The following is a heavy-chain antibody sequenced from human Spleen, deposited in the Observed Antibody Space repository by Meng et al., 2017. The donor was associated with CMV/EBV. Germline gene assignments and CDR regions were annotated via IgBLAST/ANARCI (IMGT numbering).Heavy chain of an antibody. V-gene: IGHV4-30-4*08. J-gene: IGHJ4*02. Sequence: QVRPQEPGPGLVKPSQTLSLTCTGSGCSISSCDYYWSWIRQPPGKGLEWIGYIYYSGSTYYNPSLKSRVTISVDTSKNQFSLKLSSGTAADTAVYYCAAFGFLEWLPPGYWGQGTLVTVSS. CDR3: AAFGFLEWLPPGY. CDR2: IYYSGST. D-gene: IGHD3-3*01. CDR1: GCSISSCDYY.